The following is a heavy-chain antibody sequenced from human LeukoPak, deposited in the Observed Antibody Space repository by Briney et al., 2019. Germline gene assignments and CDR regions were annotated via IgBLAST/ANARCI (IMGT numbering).Heavy chain of an antibody. CDR1: GFTFSSYA. CDR2: ISGSGGST. D-gene: IGHD3-22*01. V-gene: IGHV3-23*01. J-gene: IGHJ4*02. Sequence: GGSLRLSCAASGFTFSSYAMSWVRQAPGKGLEWVSAISGSGGSTYYADSVKGRFTISRDNSKNTPYLQMNSLRAEDTAVYYCAISLPGPYYYDSSAKGYWGQGTLVTVSS. CDR3: AISLPGPYYYDSSAKGY.